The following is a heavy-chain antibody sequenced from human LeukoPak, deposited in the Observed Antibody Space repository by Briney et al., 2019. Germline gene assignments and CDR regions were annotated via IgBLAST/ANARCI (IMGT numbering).Heavy chain of an antibody. CDR3: ARDRDGGVGTMDY. V-gene: IGHV1-2*06. Sequence: ASVKVPCKTSGYTFIDYWIHWVRQAPGQGLEWMGRININSGGINYAQKFQGGVTMTRATSISTAYMELSRLRFDDTAVYYCARDRDGGVGTMDYWGQGTLVPVSS. CDR1: GYTFIDYW. CDR2: ININSGGI. J-gene: IGHJ4*02. D-gene: IGHD3-3*01.